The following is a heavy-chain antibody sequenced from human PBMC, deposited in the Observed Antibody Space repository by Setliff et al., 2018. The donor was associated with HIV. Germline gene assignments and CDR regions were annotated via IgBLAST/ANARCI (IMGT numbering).Heavy chain of an antibody. D-gene: IGHD5-12*01. CDR3: ARQVSIPGVAITPVDY. CDR2: IYFTGDS. CDR1: GGSISTNNFY. Sequence: KTSETLSLTCTVTGGSISTNNFYWGWIRQPPGKGLQWIGSIYFTGDSYYDPSLKSRVTTSVDTSNNQFSLILSPVTAADTAVYYCARQVSIPGVAITPVDYWGQGALVTVSS. V-gene: IGHV4-39*01. J-gene: IGHJ4*02.